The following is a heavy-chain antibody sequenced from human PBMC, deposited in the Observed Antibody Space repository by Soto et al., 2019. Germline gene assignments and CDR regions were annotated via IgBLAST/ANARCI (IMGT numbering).Heavy chain of an antibody. D-gene: IGHD2-15*01. CDR3: AKEGPLYCSGGSCYSVHAFDI. CDR1: GFTFSSYA. Sequence: EVQLLESGGGLVQPGGSLRLSCAASGFTFSSYAMSWVRQAPGKGLEWVSAISGSGGSTYYADSVKGRFTISRDNSKNTLYLQMNSLRAEDTAVYYCAKEGPLYCSGGSCYSVHAFDIWGQGTMVTVSS. J-gene: IGHJ3*02. CDR2: ISGSGGST. V-gene: IGHV3-23*01.